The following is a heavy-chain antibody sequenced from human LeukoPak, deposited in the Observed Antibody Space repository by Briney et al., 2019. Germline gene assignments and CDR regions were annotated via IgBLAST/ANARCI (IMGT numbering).Heavy chain of an antibody. D-gene: IGHD6-19*01. CDR2: IYYSGST. CDR1: GGSISSSSYY. J-gene: IGHJ4*02. V-gene: IGHV4-39*07. Sequence: SETLSLTCTVSGGSISSSSYYWGWIRQPPGKGLEWIGSIYYSGSTYYNPSLKSRVTISVDTSKNQFSLKLSSVTAADTAVYYCAGGLYSSGWYFDYWGQGTLVTVSS. CDR3: AGGLYSSGWYFDY.